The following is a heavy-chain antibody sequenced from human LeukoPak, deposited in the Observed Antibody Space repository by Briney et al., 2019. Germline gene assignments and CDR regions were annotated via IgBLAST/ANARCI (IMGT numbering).Heavy chain of an antibody. CDR2: IYYSGST. V-gene: IGHV4-59*01. J-gene: IGHJ3*02. D-gene: IGHD6-13*01. CDR1: GGSISSYY. Sequence: SETLSLTCTVSGGSISSYYWSWIRQPPGEGLEWIGYIYYSGSTNYNPSLKSRVTISVDTSKNQFSLKLSSVTAADTAVYYCASASGAAAGEDAFDIWGQGTMVTVSS. CDR3: ASASGAAAGEDAFDI.